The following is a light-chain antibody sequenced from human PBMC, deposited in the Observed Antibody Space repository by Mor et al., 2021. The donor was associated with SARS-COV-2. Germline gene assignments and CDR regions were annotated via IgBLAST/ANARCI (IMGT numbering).Light chain of an antibody. V-gene: IGKV4-1*01. CDR3: QQYYSSPQT. J-gene: IGKJ1*01. CDR1: PTILYTSNKKNH. Sequence: AITCKSIPTILYTSNKKNHLAWYQQKPGQPPKLLISWASSRDFGVPDRFSGCGSGTDFTLTISSLQAEDVAVYYCQQYYSSPQTFG. CDR2: WAS.